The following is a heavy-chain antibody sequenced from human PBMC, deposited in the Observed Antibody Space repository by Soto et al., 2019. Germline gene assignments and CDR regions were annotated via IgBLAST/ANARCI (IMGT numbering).Heavy chain of an antibody. CDR2: IYPGDSDT. D-gene: IGHD3-22*01. CDR1: GYIFTNYW. CDR3: ASLSCYDSSGAFDY. Sequence: GESLKISCKGSGYIFTNYWIGWVRQMPGKGLEWMGIIYPGDSDTKYSPSFQGQVTISADKSITTAYLQWSSLKASDTAMYYCASLSCYDSSGAFDYWGQGTLVTVSS. V-gene: IGHV5-51*01. J-gene: IGHJ4*02.